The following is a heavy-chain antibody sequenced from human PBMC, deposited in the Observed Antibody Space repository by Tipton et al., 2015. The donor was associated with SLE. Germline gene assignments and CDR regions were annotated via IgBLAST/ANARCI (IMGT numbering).Heavy chain of an antibody. CDR1: GGSISSGSYY. Sequence: TLSLTCAVSGGSISSGSYYWSWIRQPAGKGLEWIGYIYTSGSTNYNPSLKSRVTISVDTSKNQFSLKLSSVTAADTAVYYCAREGRREQLALDYWGQGTLVTVSS. CDR3: AREGRREQLALDY. J-gene: IGHJ4*02. CDR2: IYTSGST. V-gene: IGHV4-61*09. D-gene: IGHD6-6*01.